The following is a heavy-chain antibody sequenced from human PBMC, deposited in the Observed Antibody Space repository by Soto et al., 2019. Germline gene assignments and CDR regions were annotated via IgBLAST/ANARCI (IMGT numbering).Heavy chain of an antibody. J-gene: IGHJ5*02. CDR2: ISGSGGST. CDR1: GFTFSSYA. CDR3: AKNTARVFGRAKPPWFDP. Sequence: GGSLRLSCAASGFTFSSYAMSWFRQAPGKGLEWVSAISGSGGSTYYADSVKGRFTISRDNSKNTLYLQMNSLRAEDTAVYYCAKNTARVFGRAKPPWFDPWGQGTLVTVAS. V-gene: IGHV3-23*01. D-gene: IGHD3-10*01.